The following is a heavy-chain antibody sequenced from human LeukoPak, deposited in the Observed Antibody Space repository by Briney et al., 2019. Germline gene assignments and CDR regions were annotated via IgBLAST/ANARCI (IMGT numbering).Heavy chain of an antibody. CDR3: ARLWILVPAPGIAAAGTENWFDP. V-gene: IGHV3-48*01. J-gene: IGHJ5*02. CDR1: EFSFSEYS. CDR2: ISSNGSSV. Sequence: QPGGSLLLSCAPSEFSFSEYSMNWVRQAPGKGLEGVAFISSNGSSVQYADSVKGRFTVSRDNAKNPLYLQMNSLRAEDTAVYYCARLWILVPAPGIAAAGTENWFDPWGQGTLVTVSS. D-gene: IGHD6-13*01.